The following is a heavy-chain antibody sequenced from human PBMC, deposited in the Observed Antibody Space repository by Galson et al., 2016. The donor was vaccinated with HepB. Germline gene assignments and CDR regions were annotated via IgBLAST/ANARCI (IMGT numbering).Heavy chain of an antibody. J-gene: IGHJ6*02. Sequence: FTNYYMHWVRQAPGQGLEWMGIINPSGGGTSYAQNFQGTATMTRDTSTSTVYMELSSPSAEDTAVYYCARDAFLITIFGVVIDDYYYGMDVWGQGTTVTVSS. CDR1: FTNYY. CDR2: INPSGGGT. D-gene: IGHD3-3*01. CDR3: ARDAFLITIFGVVIDDYYYGMDV. V-gene: IGHV1-46*01.